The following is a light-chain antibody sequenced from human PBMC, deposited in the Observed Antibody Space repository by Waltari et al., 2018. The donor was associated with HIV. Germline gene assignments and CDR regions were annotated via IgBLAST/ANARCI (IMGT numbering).Light chain of an antibody. Sequence: ILTQPHSVSESPGKTVIISCTGSSGSVASNYVQWYQLRPGNAPRTVIYEADKRPSGVPDRFSGSLDGSSYSASLILSGLKPEDEGDYYCQSYDNSNWVFGGGTKLTV. CDR3: QSYDNSNWV. V-gene: IGLV6-57*02. J-gene: IGLJ3*02. CDR2: EAD. CDR1: SGSVASNY.